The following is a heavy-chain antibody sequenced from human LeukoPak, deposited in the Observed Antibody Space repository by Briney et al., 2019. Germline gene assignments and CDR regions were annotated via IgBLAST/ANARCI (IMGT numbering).Heavy chain of an antibody. CDR1: GFTFSSYA. CDR3: AREMKRGHDAFDI. J-gene: IGHJ3*02. CDR2: ISSNGGST. V-gene: IGHV3-64*01. D-gene: IGHD5-12*01. Sequence: GGSLRLSCAASGFTFSSYAMHWVRQAPGKGLEYVSAISSNGGSTYYANSVEGRFTISRDNSKNTLYLQMGSLRAEDMAVYYCAREMKRGHDAFDIWGQGTMVTVSS.